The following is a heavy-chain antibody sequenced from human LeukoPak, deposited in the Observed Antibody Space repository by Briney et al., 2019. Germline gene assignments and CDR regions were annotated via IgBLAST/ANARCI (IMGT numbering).Heavy chain of an antibody. V-gene: IGHV4-39*07. CDR2: IYYSGST. CDR3: ARDNYDSSGYYDY. Sequence: SETLSLTCTVSGGSISSSSYYWGWIRQPPGKGLEWIGSIYYSGSTYYNPSLKSRVTISVDTSKNQFSLKLSSVTAADTAVYYCARDNYDSSGYYDYWGQGTLVTVSS. J-gene: IGHJ4*02. D-gene: IGHD3-22*01. CDR1: GGSISSSSYY.